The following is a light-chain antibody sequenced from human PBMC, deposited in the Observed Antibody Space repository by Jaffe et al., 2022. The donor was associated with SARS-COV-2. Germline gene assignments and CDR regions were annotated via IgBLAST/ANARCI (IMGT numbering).Light chain of an antibody. CDR1: SSDIGAHNY. Sequence: QSALTQPPSASGSPGQSVAISCTGTSSDIGAHNYVSWYQQHPGKAPKLMIYEVSKRPSGVPDRFSGSKSGNTASLTVSGLQADDEADYYCSSYVEKPYETYVFGTGTKVTVL. J-gene: IGLJ1*01. CDR3: SSYVEKPYETYV. V-gene: IGLV2-8*01. CDR2: EVS.